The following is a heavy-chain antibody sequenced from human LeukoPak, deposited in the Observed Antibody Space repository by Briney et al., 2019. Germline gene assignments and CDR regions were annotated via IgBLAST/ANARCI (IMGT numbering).Heavy chain of an antibody. CDR1: GFTFSSYA. CDR3: ARDARDEITMIVVVIHYYFDY. J-gene: IGHJ4*02. D-gene: IGHD3-22*01. Sequence: GGSLRLSCAASGFTFSSYAMHWVRQAPGKGLEWVAVISYDGSNKYYADSVKGRFTISRDNSKNTLYLQMNSLRAEGTAVYYCARDARDEITMIVVVIHYYFDYWGQGTLVTVSS. CDR2: ISYDGSNK. V-gene: IGHV3-30-3*01.